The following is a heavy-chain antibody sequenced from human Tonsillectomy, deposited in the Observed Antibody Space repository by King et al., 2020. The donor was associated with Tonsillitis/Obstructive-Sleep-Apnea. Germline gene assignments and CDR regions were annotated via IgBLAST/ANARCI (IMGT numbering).Heavy chain of an antibody. CDR2: IYPGDSDT. J-gene: IGHJ4*02. CDR3: ARQYTTSQQSDY. CDR1: GYSFTSYW. Sequence: QLVQSGAEVKNPGESLKISCEGSGYSFTSYWIGWVRQMPGKGLEWMGIIYPGDSDTRYSPTFQGQVTIAAAKSISTAYLQWSSLKASDTAIYYCARQYTTSQQSDYWGQGTLVTVSS. D-gene: IGHD6-6*01. V-gene: IGHV5-51*01.